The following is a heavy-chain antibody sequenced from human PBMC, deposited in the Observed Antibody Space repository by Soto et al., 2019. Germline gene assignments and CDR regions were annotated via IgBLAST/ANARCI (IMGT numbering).Heavy chain of an antibody. V-gene: IGHV3-33*01. D-gene: IGHD2-2*01. J-gene: IGHJ6*03. CDR3: ARELGGDGCSSTSCPYYYYYYMDV. CDR2: IWYDGSNK. CDR1: GFTFSSYG. Sequence: QVQLVESGGGVVQPGRSLRLSCAASGFTFSSYGMHWVRQAPGKGLVWEAVIWYDGSNKYYADSVKGRFTISRDNSKNTLYLQMNSLRDEDTAVYYCARELGGDGCSSTSCPYYYYYYMDVWGKGTTVTVSS.